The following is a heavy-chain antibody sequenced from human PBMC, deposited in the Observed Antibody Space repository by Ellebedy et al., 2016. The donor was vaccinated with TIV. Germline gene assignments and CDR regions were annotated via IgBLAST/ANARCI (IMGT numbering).Heavy chain of an antibody. V-gene: IGHV3-53*01. CDR1: GFTVSNSY. Sequence: GESLKISCAASGFTVSNSYMNWVRQAPGKGLEWVSGMGAGGNTFYADSVKGRFTISRSDSKNTLYLQMNSLRAEDTAIYSCARETNTSGWYSGFQHWGLGTLVTVSS. J-gene: IGHJ1*01. CDR2: MGAGGNT. CDR3: ARETNTSGWYSGFQH. D-gene: IGHD6-19*01.